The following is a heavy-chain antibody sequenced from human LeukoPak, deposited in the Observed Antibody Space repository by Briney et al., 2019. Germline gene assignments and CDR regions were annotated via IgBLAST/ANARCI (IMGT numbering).Heavy chain of an antibody. V-gene: IGHV4-4*02. CDR1: GGSISSSNW. CDR3: ARRDYGDYDAFDI. CDR2: IYHSGST. D-gene: IGHD4-17*01. Sequence: SETLSLTCAVSGGSISSSNWWSWVRQPPGKGLEWIGEIYHSGSTNYNPSLKSRVTISVDKSKNQFPLKLSSVTAADTAVYYCARRDYGDYDAFDIWGQGTMVTVSS. J-gene: IGHJ3*02.